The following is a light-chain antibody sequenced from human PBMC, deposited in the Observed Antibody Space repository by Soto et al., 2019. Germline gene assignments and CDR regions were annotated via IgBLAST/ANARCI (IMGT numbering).Light chain of an antibody. CDR3: QQYNTYWT. V-gene: IGKV1-5*03. Sequence: DIQMTQSPSTLSASVGDRVTITCRASQSITSWLAWYQQKPGKAPKLLIYKASILETGAPSRFSDRGSGTDFTLTISSLQPDDFATYYCQQYNTYWTFGQGTKVEIK. CDR1: QSITSW. J-gene: IGKJ1*01. CDR2: KAS.